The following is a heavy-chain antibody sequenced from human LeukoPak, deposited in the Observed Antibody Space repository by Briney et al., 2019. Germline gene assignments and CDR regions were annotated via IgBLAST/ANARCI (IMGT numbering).Heavy chain of an antibody. J-gene: IGHJ6*03. Sequence: TSQTLSLTCTVSGGSISSDYYSWSWIRQPAGKGLEWIGRIYTSGGTNYNPSLKSRLTISVDTSKTHFSLELTSVTAADTAVYYCARSYSSSSVLSYYYFYMDVWGKGTTVTVSS. CDR3: ARSYSSSSVLSYYYFYMDV. V-gene: IGHV4-61*02. CDR1: GGSISSDYYS. CDR2: IYTSGGT. D-gene: IGHD6-13*01.